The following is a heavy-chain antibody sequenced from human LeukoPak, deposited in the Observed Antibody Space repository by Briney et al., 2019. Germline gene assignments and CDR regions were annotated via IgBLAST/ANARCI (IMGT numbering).Heavy chain of an antibody. V-gene: IGHV3-30*02. CDR2: IRYDGSNK. CDR1: GFTFSSYG. D-gene: IGHD2-21*01. J-gene: IGHJ3*02. Sequence: GGSLRLSCAASGFTFSSYGMHWVHQAPGKGLEWVAFIRYDGSNKYYADSVKGRFTISRDNSKNTPYLQMNSLRAEDTAVYYCAKDLHSAFDIWGQGTMVTVSS. CDR3: AKDLHSAFDI.